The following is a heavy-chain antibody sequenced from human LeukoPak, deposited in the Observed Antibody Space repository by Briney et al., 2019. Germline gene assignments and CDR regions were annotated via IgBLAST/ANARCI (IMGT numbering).Heavy chain of an antibody. J-gene: IGHJ4*02. CDR3: ARVLTIGEVYFDY. D-gene: IGHD3-3*01. CDR1: GYTFTGYY. Sequence: GASVKVSCKASGYTFTGYYMHWVRQAPGQGLEWMGWINPNSGGTNYAQKFQGRVTMTRDTSISTAYMELSRLRSDDTAVYYCARVLTIGEVYFDYWGQGTLVTVSS. CDR2: INPNSGGT. V-gene: IGHV1-2*02.